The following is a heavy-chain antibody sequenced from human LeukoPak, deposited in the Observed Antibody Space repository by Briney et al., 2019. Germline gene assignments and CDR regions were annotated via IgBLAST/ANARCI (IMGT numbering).Heavy chain of an antibody. CDR2: ISGSGSST. J-gene: IGHJ4*02. D-gene: IGHD3-22*01. Sequence: GGSLRLSCAASGFAFSSYAMSWVRQAPGKGLEWVSAISGSGSSTYYADSVKGRFTISRDNSKNTLYLQMNSLRAEDTAVYYCAKGALYYYDSSGYYHDYWGQGTLVTVSS. V-gene: IGHV3-23*01. CDR1: GFAFSSYA. CDR3: AKGALYYYDSSGYYHDY.